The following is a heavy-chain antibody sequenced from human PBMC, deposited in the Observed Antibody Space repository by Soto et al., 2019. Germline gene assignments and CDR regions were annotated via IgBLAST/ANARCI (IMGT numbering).Heavy chain of an antibody. J-gene: IGHJ6*02. V-gene: IGHV3-72*01. CDR2: SRNKANNYAT. Sequence: EVLLVESGGGLVQPGGSLRLSCAASAFTFSDHYMVWVRQAPGKGLEWVGRSRNKANNYATEYAASVKGRFTISRDDSKNSLYLQMNSLKTEDTAVYYCARDGGIAARHYYGMDVWGQGTTVTVSS. CDR3: ARDGGIAARHYYGMDV. D-gene: IGHD6-6*01. CDR1: AFTFSDHY.